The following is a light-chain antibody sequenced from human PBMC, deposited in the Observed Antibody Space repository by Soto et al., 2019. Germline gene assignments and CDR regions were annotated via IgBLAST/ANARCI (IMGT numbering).Light chain of an antibody. CDR1: SSDVGSYNL. CDR2: EDN. V-gene: IGLV2-23*01. J-gene: IGLJ1*01. Sequence: QSVLTQPASVSGSPGPSITISCTGTSSDVGSYNLVSWYQQHPGKAPKLMIYEDNKRPSGVSNRFSVSKSGYTASLTISGLQAEDEADYYCCSYARTSTYVFGGGTKVTVL. CDR3: CSYARTSTYV.